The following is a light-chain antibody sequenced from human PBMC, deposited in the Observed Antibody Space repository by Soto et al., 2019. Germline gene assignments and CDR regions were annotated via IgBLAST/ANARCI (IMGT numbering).Light chain of an antibody. CDR2: GAS. J-gene: IGKJ1*01. CDR3: QQYGSSGT. CDR1: QSVSSY. Sequence: EIVMTQSPGTLSLSPGERATLSCRASQSVSSYLAWYQQKPGQAPRLLIYGASNRATGIPDRFSGSGSGTDFTLTISRLEPEDFAVDDCQQYGSSGTFGQGTKVDIK. V-gene: IGKV3-20*01.